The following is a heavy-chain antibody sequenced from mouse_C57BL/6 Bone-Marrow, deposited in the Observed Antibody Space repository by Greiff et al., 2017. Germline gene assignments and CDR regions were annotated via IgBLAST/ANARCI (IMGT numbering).Heavy chain of an antibody. D-gene: IGHD1-1*01. J-gene: IGHJ3*01. CDR1: GYTFTSYW. Sequence: QVQLQQPGAELVKPGASVKLSCKASGYTFTSYWMHWVKQRPGQGLEWIGMIHPNSGSTNYNEKFKSKATLTVDKSSSTAYMQLSSLTSEDSAVYNCARGGYYYGSSWFAYWGQGTLVTVSA. CDR3: ARGGYYYGSSWFAY. CDR2: IHPNSGST. V-gene: IGHV1-64*01.